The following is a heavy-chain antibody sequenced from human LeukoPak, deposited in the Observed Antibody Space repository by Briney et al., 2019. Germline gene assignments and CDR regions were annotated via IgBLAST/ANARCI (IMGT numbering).Heavy chain of an antibody. CDR1: GFTFSSYS. V-gene: IGHV3-48*01. CDR2: ISSSSSTI. J-gene: IGHJ4*02. Sequence: GGSLRLSCAASGFTFSSYSMNWVRQAPGKGLEWVSYISSSSSTIYYADSVKGRFTISRDNAKNSLYLQMNSLRAEDTAVYYCATPMITFGGVIGNFDYWGQGTLVTVSS. D-gene: IGHD3-16*02. CDR3: ATPMITFGGVIGNFDY.